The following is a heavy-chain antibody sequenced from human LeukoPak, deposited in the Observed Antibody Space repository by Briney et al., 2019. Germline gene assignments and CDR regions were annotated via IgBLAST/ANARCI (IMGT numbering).Heavy chain of an antibody. CDR3: ARASSGYYFDY. V-gene: IGHV4-34*01. CDR1: GGSFSGYY. Sequence: SETLSLTCAVSGGSFSGYYWSWIRQPPGKGLEWIGEINHSGSTNYNPSLKSRVTISVDTSKNQFSLKLSSVTAADTAVYYCARASSGYYFDYWGQGTLVTVSS. J-gene: IGHJ4*02. D-gene: IGHD6-6*01. CDR2: INHSGST.